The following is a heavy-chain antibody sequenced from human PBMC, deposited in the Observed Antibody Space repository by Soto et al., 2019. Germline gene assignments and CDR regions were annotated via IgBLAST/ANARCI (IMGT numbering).Heavy chain of an antibody. Sequence: ASVKVSCKASGGTFSSYTISWVRQAPGQGLEWMGRIIPILGIANYAQKFQGRVTITADKSTSTAYMELSSLRSEDTAVYYCASHLYGENYYYYYGMDVWGQGTTVTVSS. D-gene: IGHD4-17*01. J-gene: IGHJ6*02. CDR3: ASHLYGENYYYYYGMDV. CDR1: GGTFSSYT. V-gene: IGHV1-69*02. CDR2: IIPILGIA.